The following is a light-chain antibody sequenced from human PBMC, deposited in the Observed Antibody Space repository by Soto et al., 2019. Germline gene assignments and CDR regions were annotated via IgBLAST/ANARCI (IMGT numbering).Light chain of an antibody. V-gene: IGKV3-20*01. CDR3: PQYGSSPQDT. CDR2: GAS. J-gene: IGKJ2*01. Sequence: EIVLTQSPGTLSLSPGERATLSCRASQSVSSRYLAWYQQKPGQAPRLLIYGASSRATGSPDRFSGSGSGTDFTLTITRLEPEDVAVYYCPQYGSSPQDTFGQGTKLEIK. CDR1: QSVSSRY.